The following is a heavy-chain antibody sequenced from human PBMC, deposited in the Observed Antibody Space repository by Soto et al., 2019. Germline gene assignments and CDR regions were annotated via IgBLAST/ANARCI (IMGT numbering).Heavy chain of an antibody. J-gene: IGHJ6*02. Sequence: QVQLVQSGAEVKKPGSSVRVSCKASGGTFSSTHAINWVRQAPGQGLEWMGGIVPLFDTANYAQKFQGRVTITADQSTSTAYLEVSGLTSEAKAVYYCAKTQFTIRRPIYYYSPLYVLGQGTTDTVSS. V-gene: IGHV1-69*01. D-gene: IGHD3-10*01. CDR3: AKTQFTIRRPIYYYSPLYV. CDR1: GGTFSSTHA. CDR2: IVPLFDTA.